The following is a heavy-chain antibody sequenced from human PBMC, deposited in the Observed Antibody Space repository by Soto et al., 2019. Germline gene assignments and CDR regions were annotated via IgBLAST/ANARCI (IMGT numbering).Heavy chain of an antibody. CDR3: ARELGITIFGVVIVAGMDV. Sequence: QVQLVQSGAEVKKPGASVKVSCKASGYTFTGYYMHWVRQAPGQGLEWMGWINTNSGGTNYAQKFQGRVTMTRDTSISTAYMELSRLISDDTAVYYCARELGITIFGVVIVAGMDVWGQGTTVTVSS. J-gene: IGHJ6*02. D-gene: IGHD3-3*01. CDR1: GYTFTGYY. CDR2: INTNSGGT. V-gene: IGHV1-2*02.